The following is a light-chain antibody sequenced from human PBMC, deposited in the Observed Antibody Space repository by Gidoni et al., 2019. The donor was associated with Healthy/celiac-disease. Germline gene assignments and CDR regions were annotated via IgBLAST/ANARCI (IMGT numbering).Light chain of an antibody. J-gene: IGKJ2*01. CDR2: AAS. Sequence: DIQMTQYPASLSASGGDRVTITCRASQSISSYLDWYQQKPGKAPKLLIYAASSLQRGVPSRFSGSGSGTDFTLTISSLQPEDFATYYCQQSYSTPPVAFGQGTKLEIK. CDR1: QSISSY. CDR3: QQSYSTPPVA. V-gene: IGKV1-39*01.